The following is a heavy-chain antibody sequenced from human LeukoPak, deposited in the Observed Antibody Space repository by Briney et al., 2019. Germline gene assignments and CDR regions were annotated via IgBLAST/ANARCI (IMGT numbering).Heavy chain of an antibody. J-gene: IGHJ4*02. CDR2: IYYSGST. CDR1: GYSISSGFH. Sequence: PSETLSLTCAVSGYSISSGFHWGWIRQPPGKGLEWIGSIYYSGSTYYNPALKSRVTISVDTARNQFSLKLSSVTAADPAVYFCARRSNGYNVWGQGILVTVSS. D-gene: IGHD5-24*01. V-gene: IGHV4-38-2*01. CDR3: ARRSNGYNV.